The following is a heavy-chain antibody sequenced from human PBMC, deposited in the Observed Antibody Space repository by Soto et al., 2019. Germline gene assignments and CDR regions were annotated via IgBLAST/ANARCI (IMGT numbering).Heavy chain of an antibody. Sequence: GASVKVSCKASGYTLTGYYMHWVRQAPGQGLEWMGWINPNSGGTNYAQKFQGWVTMTRDTSISTAYMELSRLRSDDTAVYYCAFESYYDSRGFLCYWAQGSLVPGSS. D-gene: IGHD3-22*01. V-gene: IGHV1-2*04. CDR3: AFESYYDSRGFLCY. J-gene: IGHJ4*02. CDR1: GYTLTGYY. CDR2: INPNSGGT.